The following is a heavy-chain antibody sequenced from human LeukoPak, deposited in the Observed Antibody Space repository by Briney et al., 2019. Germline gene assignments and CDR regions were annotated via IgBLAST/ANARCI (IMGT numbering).Heavy chain of an antibody. CDR1: GFTFRSFA. V-gene: IGHV3-23*01. CDR2: IIGSGRTT. Sequence: GGSLRLSCAASGFTFRSFAMSWVRQAPGKGLEWVSGIIGSGRTTSYADSVKGRFTISRDNSKNTLYLQMNSLRAGDTAIYYCAKKEGDTYFSWYMDVWGKGTTVTVSS. J-gene: IGHJ6*03. D-gene: IGHD2-21*01. CDR3: AKKEGDTYFSWYMDV.